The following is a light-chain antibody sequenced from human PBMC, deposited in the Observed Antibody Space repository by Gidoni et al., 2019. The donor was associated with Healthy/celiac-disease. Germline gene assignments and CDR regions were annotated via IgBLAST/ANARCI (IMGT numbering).Light chain of an antibody. CDR1: QSVSSN. J-gene: IGKJ1*01. CDR3: QQYNNWPRT. Sequence: ETVMTQFPATLSVSPGERATLSCRASQSVSSNLAWYQQKPDQAPRLLIYAASIRATGIPARFSGSGSGAEFTLTISSLQSEDFAIYYCQQYNNWPRTFGQGTKVEIK. CDR2: AAS. V-gene: IGKV3-15*01.